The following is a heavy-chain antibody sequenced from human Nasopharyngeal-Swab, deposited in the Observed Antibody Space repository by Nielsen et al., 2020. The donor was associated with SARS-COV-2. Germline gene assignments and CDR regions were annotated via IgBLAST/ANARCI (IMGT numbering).Heavy chain of an antibody. CDR1: GFIFDDYA. J-gene: IGHJ4*02. D-gene: IGHD4-17*01. V-gene: IGHV3-20*03. CDR3: ARDKSSTVTTFDY. Sequence: GSLRLSFASSGFIFDDYAMNWVRQAPGKGLEWVSGITWNGGSIGYAESVKGRFTISRDSAKNSLYLQMNSLRAEDTALYYCARDKSSTVTTFDYWGQGTLVTVSS. CDR2: ITWNGGSI.